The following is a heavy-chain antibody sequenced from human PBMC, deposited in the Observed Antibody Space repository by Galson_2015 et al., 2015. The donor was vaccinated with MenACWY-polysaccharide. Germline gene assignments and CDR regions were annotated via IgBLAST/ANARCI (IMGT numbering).Heavy chain of an antibody. CDR3: ARGWNGYNNWFDP. V-gene: IGHV4-4*07. J-gene: IGHJ5*02. CDR1: GGSISTYS. D-gene: IGHD3-3*01. CDR2: IYTSGST. Sequence: SETLSLTCTVSGGSISTYSWSWIRQPAGKGLEWIGRIYTSGSTKYNPSLKSRVTMSGDTSKNQFSLKLSSVTAADTAVYYCARGWNGYNNWFDPWGQGTLVTVSS.